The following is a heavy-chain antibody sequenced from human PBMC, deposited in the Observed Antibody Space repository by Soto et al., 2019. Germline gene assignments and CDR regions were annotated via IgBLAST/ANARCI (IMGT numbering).Heavy chain of an antibody. Sequence: GGSLRLSCAASGFTFSSYGIHWVRQAPGTGLEWVALISSDGSNEYYADSVKGRFTISRDNSKNTRYLQMNSLRPEDTAVYYCAKTAPAEGYFHYWGQGTLVNGSP. CDR2: ISSDGSNE. D-gene: IGHD2-15*01. J-gene: IGHJ4*02. V-gene: IGHV3-30*18. CDR1: GFTFSSYG. CDR3: AKTAPAEGYFHY.